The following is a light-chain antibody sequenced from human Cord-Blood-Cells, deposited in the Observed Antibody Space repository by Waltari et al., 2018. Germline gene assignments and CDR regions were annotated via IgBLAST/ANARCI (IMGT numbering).Light chain of an antibody. V-gene: IGLV1-40*01. Sequence: QSVLTQPPSVSGAPGQRVTIPCTGSRPNIGAGYDGHWYQQLPGTAPKRLINGNSNRPSGVPDRFSGSKSGTSASLAITGLQAEDEADYYCQSYDSSLSGSVFGGGTKLTVL. J-gene: IGLJ3*02. CDR1: RPNIGAGYD. CDR3: QSYDSSLSGSV. CDR2: GNS.